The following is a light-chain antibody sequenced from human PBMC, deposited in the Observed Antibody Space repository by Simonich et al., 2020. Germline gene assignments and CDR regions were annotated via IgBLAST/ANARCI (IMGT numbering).Light chain of an antibody. Sequence: EIVMTQSPATLSVSPGERATPSCRTRQSVSSNLAWYQQKPGQAPRLLIYCASTRATGIPARLSGRGSGTEFTLTISSLQSEDFAVYYCQQYNNWYTFGQGTKLEIK. CDR1: QSVSSN. CDR2: CAS. J-gene: IGKJ2*01. V-gene: IGKV3-15*01. CDR3: QQYNNWYT.